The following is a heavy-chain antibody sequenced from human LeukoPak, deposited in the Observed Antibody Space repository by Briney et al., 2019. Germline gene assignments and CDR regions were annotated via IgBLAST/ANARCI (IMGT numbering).Heavy chain of an antibody. CDR2: IYYSGST. V-gene: IGHV4-61*01. Sequence: NPSETLSPTCTVSGGSVSSGNYDWSWIRQPPGKGLEWIGYIYYSGSTNYNPSLKSRVTISVDRSKNQFSLKMRSVTAADTAVYYCGRALDWRWFGEFLYWGQGTLATVSS. CDR1: GGSVSSGNYD. CDR3: GRALDWRWFGEFLY. J-gene: IGHJ4*02. D-gene: IGHD3-10*01.